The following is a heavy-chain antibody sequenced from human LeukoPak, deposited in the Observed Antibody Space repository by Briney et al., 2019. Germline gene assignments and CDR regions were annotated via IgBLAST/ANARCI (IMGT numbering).Heavy chain of an antibody. J-gene: IGHJ4*02. CDR3: ARAYCSSTSYYDFWSGYSPKPYYFDY. CDR1: GGSISSHY. D-gene: IGHD3-3*01. CDR2: IYYSGST. V-gene: IGHV4-59*11. Sequence: SETLSLTCTVSGGSISSHYWSWIRQPPGKGLEWIGYIYYSGSTNYNPSLKSRVTISVDTSKNQFSLKLSSVTAADTAVYYCARAYCSSTSYYDFWSGYSPKPYYFDYWGQGTLVTVSS.